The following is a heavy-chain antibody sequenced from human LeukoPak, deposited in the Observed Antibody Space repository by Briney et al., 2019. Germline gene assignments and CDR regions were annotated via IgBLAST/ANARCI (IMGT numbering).Heavy chain of an antibody. CDR1: GGSISSYY. Sequence: SETLSLTCTVSGGSISSYYWSWIRRPPGKGLEWIGYIYYSGSTDSNPSLKSRVTISVDTSKNQISLKLSSVTAADTAVYYCARVRYCSTNRCYDREFDNWGQGTLVTVSS. J-gene: IGHJ4*02. CDR2: IYYSGST. V-gene: IGHV4-59*01. CDR3: ARVRYCSTNRCYDREFDN. D-gene: IGHD2-2*01.